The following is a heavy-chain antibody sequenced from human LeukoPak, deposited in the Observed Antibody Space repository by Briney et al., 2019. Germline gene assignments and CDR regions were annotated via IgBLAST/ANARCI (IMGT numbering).Heavy chain of an antibody. CDR1: GGSFSGYS. CDR2: INQSGST. CDR3: AREGGNSYGYGGMTYYYYMDV. V-gene: IGHV4-34*01. Sequence: KASETLSLTCAVYGGSFSGYSWSWIRQPPGKGLEWIGEINQSGSTNYNPSLKSRVTISVDTSKNQFSLKLSSVTAADTAVYYCAREGGNSYGYGGMTYYYYMDVWGKGTTVTVSS. J-gene: IGHJ6*03. D-gene: IGHD5-18*01.